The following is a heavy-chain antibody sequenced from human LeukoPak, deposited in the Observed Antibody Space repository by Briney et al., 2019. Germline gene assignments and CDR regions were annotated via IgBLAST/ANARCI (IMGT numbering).Heavy chain of an antibody. D-gene: IGHD2-2*01. CDR2: ISGSGGST. Sequence: GGSLRLSCAASGFTFSSYAMSWVRQAPGKGLEWVSAISGSGGSTYHADSVKGRFTISRDNSKNTLYLQMNSLRAEDTAVYYCATGIVVVPAAISYFDYWGQGTLVTVSS. J-gene: IGHJ4*02. V-gene: IGHV3-23*01. CDR1: GFTFSSYA. CDR3: ATGIVVVPAAISYFDY.